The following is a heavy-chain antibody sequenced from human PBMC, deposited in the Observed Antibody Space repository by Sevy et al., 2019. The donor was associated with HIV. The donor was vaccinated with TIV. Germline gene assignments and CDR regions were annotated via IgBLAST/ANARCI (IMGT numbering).Heavy chain of an antibody. D-gene: IGHD2-2*01. J-gene: IGHJ6*02. CDR2: IKRAGSEK. CDR3: ARDCSSSTCHWGMDV. CDR1: GFTFSNYW. Sequence: GGSLRLSCAASGFTFSNYWMSWVRQAPGKGLEWVANIKRAGSEKYYVASVKGRFTISRDNAKNSLYLQMNSLRAEDTAVYYCARDCSSSTCHWGMDVWGQGTTVTVSS. V-gene: IGHV3-7*03.